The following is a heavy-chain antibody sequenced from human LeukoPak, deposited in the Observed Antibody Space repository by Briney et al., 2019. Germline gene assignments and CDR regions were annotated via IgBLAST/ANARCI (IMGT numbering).Heavy chain of an antibody. CDR2: ISDRGST. Sequence: PSETLSLTCTVSGGSISGYYWSWVRQSPGTGLEWIAYISDRGSTKYNLSLESRVTISVDTSKNQFSLKLSSVTAADTAVYYCARHYGYFWSGYYTGPPYYFDYWGQGTLVTVSS. CDR1: GGSISGYY. J-gene: IGHJ4*02. V-gene: IGHV4-59*08. CDR3: ARHYGYFWSGYYTGPPYYFDY. D-gene: IGHD3-3*01.